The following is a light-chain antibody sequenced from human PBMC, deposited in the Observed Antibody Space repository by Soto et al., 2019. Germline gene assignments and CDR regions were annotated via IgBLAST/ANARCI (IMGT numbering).Light chain of an antibody. V-gene: IGKV1-27*01. Sequence: DVPMTQSPSSLSASVGDTVTITCRASQGIAFYLAWFQQRPGKAPNLLISAASNLQSGVPSRFSGSGSGTEFTLTISSLQPEDVATYYCQKYDTAPFTFGPGTRVEVK. CDR3: QKYDTAPFT. CDR1: QGIAFY. CDR2: AAS. J-gene: IGKJ3*01.